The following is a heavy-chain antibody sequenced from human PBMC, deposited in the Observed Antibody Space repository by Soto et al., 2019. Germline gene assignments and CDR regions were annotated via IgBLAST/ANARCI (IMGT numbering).Heavy chain of an antibody. CDR1: GFSLSTSGVG. CDR2: IYWNDDK. V-gene: IGHV2-5*01. J-gene: IGHJ4*02. D-gene: IGHD3-9*01. CDR3: AHKSDYDILTGPPRY. Sequence: SGPTLVNPTQTLTLTCTFSGFSLSTSGVGVGWIRQPPGKALEWLALIYWNDDKRYSPSLKSRLTITKDTSKNQVVLTMTNMDPVDTATYYCAHKSDYDILTGPPRYWGQGTLVTVSS.